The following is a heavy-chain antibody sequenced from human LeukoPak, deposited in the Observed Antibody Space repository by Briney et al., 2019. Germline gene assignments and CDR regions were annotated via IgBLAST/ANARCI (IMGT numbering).Heavy chain of an antibody. J-gene: IGHJ4*02. V-gene: IGHV4-31*03. CDR3: ARGIAAAGTRFGY. CDR2: IYYSGST. Sequence: SETLSLTCTVSGGSISSGGYYWSWIRQHPGKGLEWIGYIYYSGSTYYNPSLKSRVTISVDTSKNQFSLKLSSVTAADTAVYYCARGIAAAGTRFGYWGQGTLVTVSS. D-gene: IGHD6-13*01. CDR1: GGSISSGGYY.